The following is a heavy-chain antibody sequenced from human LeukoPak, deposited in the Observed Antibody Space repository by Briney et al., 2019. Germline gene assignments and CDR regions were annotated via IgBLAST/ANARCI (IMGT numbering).Heavy chain of an antibody. Sequence: SETLSLTCAVYGGSFSGYYWSWIRQPPGKGLEWIWEINHSGSTNYNPSLKSRVTISVDTSKNQFSLKLSSVTAADTAVYYCARGRAPRLIRYFDLWGRGTLVTVSS. V-gene: IGHV4-34*01. D-gene: IGHD6-25*01. CDR3: ARGRAPRLIRYFDL. J-gene: IGHJ2*01. CDR2: INHSGST. CDR1: GGSFSGYY.